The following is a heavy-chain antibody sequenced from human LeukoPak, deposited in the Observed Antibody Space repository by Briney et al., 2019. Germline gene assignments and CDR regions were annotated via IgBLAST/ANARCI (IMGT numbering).Heavy chain of an antibody. D-gene: IGHD3-22*01. V-gene: IGHV3-30*02. CDR3: AKVGYYYDSSGYYYFDY. Sequence: GGSLRLSCAASGFTFSSYGMHWVRQAPGKGLEWVAFIRYDGSNKYYADSVKGRFTISRDNSKNTPYLQMNSLRAEDTAVYYCAKVGYYYDSSGYYYFDYWGQGTLVTVSS. CDR2: IRYDGSNK. J-gene: IGHJ4*02. CDR1: GFTFSSYG.